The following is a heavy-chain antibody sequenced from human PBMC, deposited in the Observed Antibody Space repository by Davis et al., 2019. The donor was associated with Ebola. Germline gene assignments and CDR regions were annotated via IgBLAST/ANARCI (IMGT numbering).Heavy chain of an antibody. D-gene: IGHD3-3*01. CDR1: GFTFSSYA. CDR2: IWYDGSNK. V-gene: IGHV3-33*08. J-gene: IGHJ4*02. CDR3: TRADLGVVINSIDY. Sequence: PGGSLRLSCAASGFTFSSYAMSWVRQAPGKGLEWVAVIWYDGSNKYYADSVKGRFTISRDNSKNTLYLQMNSLKTEDTAVYYCTRADLGVVINSIDYWGQGTLVTVSS.